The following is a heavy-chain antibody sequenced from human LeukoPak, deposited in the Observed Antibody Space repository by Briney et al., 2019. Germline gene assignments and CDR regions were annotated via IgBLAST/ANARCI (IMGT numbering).Heavy chain of an antibody. Sequence: PGGSLRLSCAASGFTFSSYGMHWVRQAPGKGLEWVAFIRYDGSNKYYADSVKGRFTISRDNSKNTLYLQMNSLRAEDTAVYYCAKSRGLYFDNSGYYRALDYWGQGTLVTVSS. CDR1: GFTFSSYG. CDR3: AKSRGLYFDNSGYYRALDY. CDR2: IRYDGSNK. V-gene: IGHV3-30*02. J-gene: IGHJ4*02. D-gene: IGHD3-22*01.